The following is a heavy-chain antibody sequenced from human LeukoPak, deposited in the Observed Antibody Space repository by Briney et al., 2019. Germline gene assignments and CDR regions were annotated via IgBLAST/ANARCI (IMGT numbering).Heavy chain of an antibody. J-gene: IGHJ4*02. CDR3: TSANYGPAY. V-gene: IGHV3-7*01. CDR1: GFIFSNYW. Sequence: GGSLRLSCEATGFIFSNYWMAWVRQAPGRGLEWVANVNQDGSGKYYVDSVKGRFTISKDNAKNSLYLQMNSLRAEDTAVYYCTSANYGPAYWGQGTLVTVSS. CDR2: VNQDGSGK. D-gene: IGHD5-24*01.